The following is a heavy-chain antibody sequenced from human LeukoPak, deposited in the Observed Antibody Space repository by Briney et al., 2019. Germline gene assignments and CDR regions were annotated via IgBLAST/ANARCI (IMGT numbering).Heavy chain of an antibody. CDR2: ISASGSGT. CDR1: GFTFTSYA. CDR3: AKGRDTSGRQNFDF. V-gene: IGHV3-23*01. Sequence: GGSLRLSCEASGFTFTSYAMHWVRQAPGKGLEWVSSISASGSGTFYTGSMNGRVTISRDNAKKTFFLQMKNLRLGDTALYYCAKGRDTSGRQNFDFWGQGTLVTVSS. J-gene: IGHJ4*02. D-gene: IGHD6-19*01.